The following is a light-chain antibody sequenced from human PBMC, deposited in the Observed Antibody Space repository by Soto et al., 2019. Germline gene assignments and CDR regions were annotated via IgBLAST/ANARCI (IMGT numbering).Light chain of an antibody. J-gene: IGLJ2*01. Sequence: QSVLTQPPSVSGAPGQRVTISCTGSNSNIGAGYDVQWYQQVPGTAPKLLIYVSTNRPSGVPDRFSASKSGTSASLAITGLQAEDEADYYCQSYDSSLSAVVFGGGTKPPS. CDR2: VST. V-gene: IGLV1-40*01. CDR1: NSNIGAGYD. CDR3: QSYDSSLSAVV.